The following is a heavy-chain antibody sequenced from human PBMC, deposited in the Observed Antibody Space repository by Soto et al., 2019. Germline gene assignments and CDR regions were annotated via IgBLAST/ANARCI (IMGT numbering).Heavy chain of an antibody. J-gene: IGHJ4*02. CDR3: ARGGGPYVWFNEF. CDR1: GGLFSSFA. Sequence: GASVKVSCKDSGGLFSSFAISWVRQAPGQGLEWMGGIIPVFGTTNYAQKFQGRVTITADESTNTAYMELCSLTSDDTAMYYCARGGGPYVWFNEFWGQGTQVTVSS. V-gene: IGHV1-69*13. CDR2: IIPVFGTT. D-gene: IGHD3-16*01.